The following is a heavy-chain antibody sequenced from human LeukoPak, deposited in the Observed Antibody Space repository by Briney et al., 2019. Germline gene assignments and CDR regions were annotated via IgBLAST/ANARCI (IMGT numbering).Heavy chain of an antibody. V-gene: IGHV3-21*01. Sequence: GGSLRLSCAASGFTFSSYSMNWVRQAPGKGLEWVSSISSSSYIYYADSVKGRFTISRDNAKNSLYLQMNSLRAEDTAVYYCARDRYCSSTSCYSPFHAFDIWGQGTMVTVSS. CDR2: ISSSSYI. CDR1: GFTFSSYS. D-gene: IGHD2-2*02. CDR3: ARDRYCSSTSCYSPFHAFDI. J-gene: IGHJ3*02.